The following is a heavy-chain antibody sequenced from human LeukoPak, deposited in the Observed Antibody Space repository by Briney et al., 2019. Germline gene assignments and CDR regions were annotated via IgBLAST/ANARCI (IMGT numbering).Heavy chain of an antibody. D-gene: IGHD2-2*01. CDR3: ARVGCSSTSCYIDY. Sequence: PGRSLRLSCAASGFTFSDYGMHWVRQAPGKGLEWVAVIWFDGSYAYYADSAKGRFTISRDDSQNTLYLQVDNLRVEDTAMYYCARVGCSSTSCYIDYWGQGTLVTVSS. V-gene: IGHV3-33*01. J-gene: IGHJ4*02. CDR2: IWFDGSYA. CDR1: GFTFSDYG.